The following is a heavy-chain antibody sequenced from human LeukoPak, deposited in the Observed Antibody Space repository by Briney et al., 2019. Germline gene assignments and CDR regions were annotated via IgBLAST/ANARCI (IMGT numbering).Heavy chain of an antibody. V-gene: IGHV3-23*01. CDR2: ISGSGGST. Sequence: GGSLRLSCAASGFPFSSYAMSCAPPAPGKGLEWGSAISGSGGSTYYADSVKGRFTISRDNSKNTLYLQMNSLRAEDTVVYYCAKDYVWGSYRYGFDYWGQGTLVTVSS. D-gene: IGHD3-16*02. CDR1: GFPFSSYA. J-gene: IGHJ4*02. CDR3: AKDYVWGSYRYGFDY.